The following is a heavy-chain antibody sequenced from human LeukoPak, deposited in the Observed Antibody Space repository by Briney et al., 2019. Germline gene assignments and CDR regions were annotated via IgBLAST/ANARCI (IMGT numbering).Heavy chain of an antibody. D-gene: IGHD1-26*01. CDR2: IYHSGST. J-gene: IGHJ4*02. V-gene: IGHV4-38-2*02. CDR1: GYSISSGFY. CDR3: ARGVGLTQGGTFDY. Sequence: SETLSLTCTVSGYSISSGFYWGWIRQPPGKGLEWIGSIYHSGSTHYSSSLKSRVAISVDTSKNQLSLRMSSVTAADTAVYYCARGVGLTQGGTFDYWGQGTLVTVSS.